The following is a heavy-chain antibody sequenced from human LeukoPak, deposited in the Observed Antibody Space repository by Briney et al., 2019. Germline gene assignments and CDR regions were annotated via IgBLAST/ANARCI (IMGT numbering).Heavy chain of an antibody. CDR2: IYYSGVT. Sequence: SETLSLTCTVSGGSIGDYYWTWIRQPPGKGLEYIGFIYYSGVTNYRPSLQSRVTISLDTSKNQFFLKLTSVTPADTAVYYCARGEPSYDFVGGSYRFRLDYWGQGNLVTVSS. CDR3: ARGEPSYDFVGGSYRFRLDY. D-gene: IGHD3-16*02. J-gene: IGHJ4*02. V-gene: IGHV4-59*01. CDR1: GGSIGDYY.